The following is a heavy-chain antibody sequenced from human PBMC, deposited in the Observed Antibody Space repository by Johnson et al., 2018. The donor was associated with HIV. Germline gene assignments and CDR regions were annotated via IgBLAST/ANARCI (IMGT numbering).Heavy chain of an antibody. CDR2: MWYDGSNK. Sequence: VQLVESGGGVVQPGRSLRLSCAASGFTFSTYGMHWVRQAPGKGLEWVAVMWYDGSNKYYADSVKGRFTISRDNAKNSLYLQMNSLRAEDTALYYCARVEYWNHDSDAFDIWGQGTMVTVSS. CDR1: GFTFSTYG. CDR3: ARVEYWNHDSDAFDI. D-gene: IGHD1-1*01. J-gene: IGHJ3*02. V-gene: IGHV3-33*01.